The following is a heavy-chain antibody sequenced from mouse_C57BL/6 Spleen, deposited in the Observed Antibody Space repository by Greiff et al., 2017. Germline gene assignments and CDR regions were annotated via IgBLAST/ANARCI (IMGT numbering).Heavy chain of an antibody. CDR1: GYTFTSYW. D-gene: IGHD1-1*01. J-gene: IGHJ4*01. CDR3: ARYYYGSSYVGYYAMDY. Sequence: QVQLQQPGAELVKPGASVKLSCKASGYTFTSYWMHWVKQRPGRGLEWIGRIDPNSGGTKYNEKFKSKATLTVDKPSSTAYMQLSSLTSEDSAVYYCARYYYGSSYVGYYAMDYWGQGTSVTVSS. V-gene: IGHV1-72*01. CDR2: IDPNSGGT.